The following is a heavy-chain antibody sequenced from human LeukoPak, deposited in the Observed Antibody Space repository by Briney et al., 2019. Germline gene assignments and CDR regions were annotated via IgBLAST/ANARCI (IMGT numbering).Heavy chain of an antibody. J-gene: IGHJ6*02. CDR1: GFTFSNYG. D-gene: IGHD2-15*01. Sequence: GGSLRLSCAASGFTFSNYGMHWVRQAPGKGLEWVVVISYDESDKYYADSVKGRFTISRDNSKNTLYLQMNSLRPEDTAVYYCAKGVVAATNAAYYGMDVWGQGTTVTVSS. CDR2: ISYDESDK. CDR3: AKGVVAATNAAYYGMDV. V-gene: IGHV3-30*18.